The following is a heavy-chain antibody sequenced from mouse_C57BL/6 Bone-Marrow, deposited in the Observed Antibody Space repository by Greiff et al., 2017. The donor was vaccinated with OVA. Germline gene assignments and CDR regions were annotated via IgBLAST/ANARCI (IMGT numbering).Heavy chain of an antibody. V-gene: IGHV8-12*01. Sequence: QVTLKESGPGILQSSQTLSLTCSFSGFSLSTSGMGVSWIRQPSGKGLEWLAHIYWDDDKRYNPSPKSRLTISKDTSRNQVFLKITSVDTADTATYYCAYGSSRSYWYFDVWGTGTTVTVSS. CDR3: AYGSSRSYWYFDV. CDR2: IYWDDDK. D-gene: IGHD1-1*01. CDR1: GFSLSTSGMG. J-gene: IGHJ1*03.